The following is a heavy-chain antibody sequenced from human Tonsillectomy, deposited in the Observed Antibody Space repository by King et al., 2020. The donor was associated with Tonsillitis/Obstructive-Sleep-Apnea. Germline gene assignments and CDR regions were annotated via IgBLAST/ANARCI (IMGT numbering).Heavy chain of an antibody. Sequence: QLVQSGPEVKKPGTSVKVSCKASGFTFTSSAVQGVRQARGQRLEWRGWIGVCSGNTNYEQKFQERVTITRDMSTSTAYMELSSLRSEDTAVYYCASPGRYCSSTSCYFSYWGQGTLVTVSS. J-gene: IGHJ4*02. D-gene: IGHD2-2*01. V-gene: IGHV1-58*01. CDR2: IGVCSGNT. CDR3: ASPGRYCSSTSCYFSY. CDR1: GFTFTSSA.